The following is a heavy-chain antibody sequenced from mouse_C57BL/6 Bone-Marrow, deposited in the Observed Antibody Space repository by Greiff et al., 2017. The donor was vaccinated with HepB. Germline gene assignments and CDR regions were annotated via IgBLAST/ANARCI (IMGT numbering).Heavy chain of an antibody. CDR2: IWSGGSK. CDR1: GFSLTSYG. Sequence: VKLVESGPGLVQPSQSLSITCTVSGFSLTSYGVHWVRPSPGNGLEWLGVIWSGGSKDYNAAFISRLSSSKYNSKSQVFFKMNSLQADDTAIYYCAREDGGYWGQGTTLTVSS. D-gene: IGHD2-3*01. CDR3: AREDGGY. J-gene: IGHJ2*01. V-gene: IGHV2-2*01.